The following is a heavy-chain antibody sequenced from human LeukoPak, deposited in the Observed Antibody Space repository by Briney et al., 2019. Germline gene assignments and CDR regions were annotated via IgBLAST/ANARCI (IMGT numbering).Heavy chain of an antibody. CDR3: ARLGFSYCSGGACSRFDY. CDR1: GYSFTNYW. V-gene: IGHV5-51*01. CDR2: IYPGDSHT. J-gene: IGHJ4*02. Sequence: GESLKISCKGSGYSFTNYWIAWVRQMPGKGLEWMGIIYPGDSHTRYGPSFQGQVTISADKSISTAYLQWSSLKASDTAMYCCARLGFSYCSGGACSRFDYWGQGTLVTVSS. D-gene: IGHD2-15*01.